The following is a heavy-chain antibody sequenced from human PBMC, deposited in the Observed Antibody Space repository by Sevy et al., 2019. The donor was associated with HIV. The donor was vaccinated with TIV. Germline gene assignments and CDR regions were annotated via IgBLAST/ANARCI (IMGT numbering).Heavy chain of an antibody. CDR1: GGSITSYY. D-gene: IGHD3-22*01. Sequence: SETLSLTCTVSGGSITSYYWSWIRQPPGKGLEYIGYIYYTGSTNYNPSLKSRVTMSVDPSKNQFSLKLSSVTAADTAVYYCARHDSSGYYLFLWGQGTLVTVSS. CDR3: ARHDSSGYYLFL. J-gene: IGHJ4*02. V-gene: IGHV4-59*08. CDR2: IYYTGST.